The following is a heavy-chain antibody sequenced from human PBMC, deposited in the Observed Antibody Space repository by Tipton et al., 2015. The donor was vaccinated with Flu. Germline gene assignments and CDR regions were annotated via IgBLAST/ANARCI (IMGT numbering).Heavy chain of an antibody. V-gene: IGHV4-38-2*02. CDR3: ARSTYYYGSGSSDY. CDR1: GHSISSDYY. D-gene: IGHD3-10*01. J-gene: IGHJ4*02. CDR2: ISHSGRT. Sequence: LSLTCTISGHSISSDYYWGWIRQSPGKGLEWIGCISHSGRTYYNPSLKSRVTISVDTAKNQFSQRLSSVTAADTAVYYCARSTYYYGSGSSDYWGQGTLVTVSS.